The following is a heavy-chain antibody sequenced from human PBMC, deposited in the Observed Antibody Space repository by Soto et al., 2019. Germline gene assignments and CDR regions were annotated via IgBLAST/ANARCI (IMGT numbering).Heavy chain of an antibody. CDR3: ARDHLDYGDLKPHYYGMDV. CDR1: GGSISSYY. V-gene: IGHV4-59*01. J-gene: IGHJ6*02. Sequence: NPSETLSLTCTVSGGSISSYYWSWIRQPPGKGLEWIGYIYYSGSTNYNPSLKSRVTISVDTSKNQFSLKLSSVTAADTAVYYCARDHLDYGDLKPHYYGMDVWGQGTTATVSS. D-gene: IGHD4-17*01. CDR2: IYYSGST.